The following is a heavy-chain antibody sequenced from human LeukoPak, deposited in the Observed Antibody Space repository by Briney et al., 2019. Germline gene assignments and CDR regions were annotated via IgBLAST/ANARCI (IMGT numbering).Heavy chain of an antibody. CDR3: ARGTQIF. CDR2: ISTDGSST. D-gene: IGHD2/OR15-2a*01. V-gene: IGHV3-74*01. J-gene: IGHJ4*02. Sequence: GGSLRLSCAASGFTFSSYWMHWVRQTPGKGLVWVSRISTDGSSTTYADSVKGRFTISRDNAKNTLYLQMHSLRGEDTAMYYCARGTQIFWGQGTLVTVSS. CDR1: GFTFSSYW.